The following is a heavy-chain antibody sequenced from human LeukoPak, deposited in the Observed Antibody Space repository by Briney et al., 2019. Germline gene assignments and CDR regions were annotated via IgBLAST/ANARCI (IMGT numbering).Heavy chain of an antibody. CDR3: ARGWHIVVVPAASQGWFDP. CDR2: INHSGST. V-gene: IGHV4-34*01. D-gene: IGHD2-2*01. J-gene: IGHJ5*02. Sequence: SETLSLTCAVYGDSFSGYYWSWIRQPPGKGLEWIGEINHSGSTNYNPSLKSRVTISVDTSKNQFSLKLSSVTAADTAVYYCARGWHIVVVPAASQGWFDPWGQGTLVTVSS. CDR1: GDSFSGYY.